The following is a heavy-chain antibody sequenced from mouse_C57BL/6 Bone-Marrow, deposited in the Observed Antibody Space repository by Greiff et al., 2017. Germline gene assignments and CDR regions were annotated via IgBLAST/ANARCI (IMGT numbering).Heavy chain of an antibody. CDR1: GYSITSDYA. CDR3: TRGRSY. CDR2: ITYSGST. Sequence: EVKLMESGPGLVKPSPSLSLSCTATGYSITSDYAGNWIRQFPGNKLEWVGYITYSGSTSYHPSLKSRISITRDPSKNQFFLQLSSVTSEDTATYYCTRGRSYWGQGTLVTVSA. V-gene: IGHV3-2*02. J-gene: IGHJ3*01.